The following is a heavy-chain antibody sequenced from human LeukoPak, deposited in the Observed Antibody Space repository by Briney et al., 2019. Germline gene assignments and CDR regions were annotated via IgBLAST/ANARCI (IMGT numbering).Heavy chain of an antibody. D-gene: IGHD1-1*01. CDR3: ARVPDIIARPCDA. CDR1: GGSFSGYY. J-gene: IGHJ5*02. CDR2: ISHSGDIT. Sequence: SETLSLTCAVYGGSFSGYYWTLIRQTPGKGLEWIGEISHSGDITNYNPSLKSRVSMSVDSSKNQFSLKVTAVTAADTGVYYSARVPDIIARPCDAWGPGTLVTVSS. V-gene: IGHV4-34*01.